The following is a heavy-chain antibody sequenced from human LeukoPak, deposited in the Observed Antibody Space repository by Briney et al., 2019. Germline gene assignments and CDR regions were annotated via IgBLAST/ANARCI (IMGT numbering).Heavy chain of an antibody. J-gene: IGHJ3*02. V-gene: IGHV4-4*07. D-gene: IGHD2-21*02. CDR3: ARDRYAYCGGDCLNAFDI. Sequence: SETLSLTCTVSGGSISSYYWSWIRQPAGKGLEWIGRIHTSGSTNCNPSLKSRVTMSVDTSKNQFSLKLSSVTAADTAVYYCARDRYAYCGGDCLNAFDIWGQGTMVTVS. CDR2: IHTSGST. CDR1: GGSISSYY.